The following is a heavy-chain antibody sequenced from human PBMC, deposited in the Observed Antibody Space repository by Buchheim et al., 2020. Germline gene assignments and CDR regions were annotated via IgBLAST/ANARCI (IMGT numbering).Heavy chain of an antibody. CDR3: VRDGWYSIDY. D-gene: IGHD6-19*01. Sequence: QVQMQESGPGLVKPSGTLSLTCTVSGDSVSNDNWWSWVRQSPEKVLEWIGEIYHTGDTNYNPSLKSRVPISVDQSKNQFSLNLNSVTAADTAVYFCVRDGWYSIDYWGQGTL. CDR1: GDSVSNDNW. CDR2: IYHTGDT. J-gene: IGHJ4*02. V-gene: IGHV4-4*02.